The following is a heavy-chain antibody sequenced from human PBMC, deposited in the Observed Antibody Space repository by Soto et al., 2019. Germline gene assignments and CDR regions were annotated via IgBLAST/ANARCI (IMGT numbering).Heavy chain of an antibody. CDR2: IIPIFGTA. Sequence: SVKVSCKASGGTFSSYAISWVRQAPGQGLEWMGGIIPIFGTANYAQKFQGRVTITADESTSTAYMELSSLRSEDTAVYYCARDRPYSSSSSRPFDYWGQGTLVTVSS. D-gene: IGHD6-6*01. V-gene: IGHV1-69*13. CDR1: GGTFSSYA. CDR3: ARDRPYSSSSSRPFDY. J-gene: IGHJ4*02.